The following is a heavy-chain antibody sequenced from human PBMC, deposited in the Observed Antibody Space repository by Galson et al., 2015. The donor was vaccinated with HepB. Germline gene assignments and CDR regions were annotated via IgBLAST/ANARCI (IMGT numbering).Heavy chain of an antibody. J-gene: IGHJ5*02. CDR2: ISGSGGST. CDR3: AKLPARGFSAKPHQNWFDP. V-gene: IGHV3-23*01. D-gene: IGHD1-14*01. Sequence: SLRLSCAASGFTFSSYAMSWVRQAPGKGLEWVSAISGSGGSTYYADSVKGRFTISRDNSKNTLYLQMNSLRAEDTAVYYCAKLPARGFSAKPHQNWFDPWGQGTLVTVSS. CDR1: GFTFSSYA.